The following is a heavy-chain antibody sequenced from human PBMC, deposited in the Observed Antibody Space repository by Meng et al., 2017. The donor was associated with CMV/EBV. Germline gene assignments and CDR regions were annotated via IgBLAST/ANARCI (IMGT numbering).Heavy chain of an antibody. CDR1: GFTFSSYS. J-gene: IGHJ6*02. V-gene: IGHV3-21*01. CDR3: ARTRGGYGMDV. Sequence: GESLKISCAASGFTFSSYSMNWVRQAPGKGLEWVSSISSSSSYIYYADSVKGRFTISRDNAKNSLYLQMNSLRAEDTAVYYCARTRGGYGMDVWGQGTTVTVSS. CDR2: ISSSSSYI. D-gene: IGHD2-2*01.